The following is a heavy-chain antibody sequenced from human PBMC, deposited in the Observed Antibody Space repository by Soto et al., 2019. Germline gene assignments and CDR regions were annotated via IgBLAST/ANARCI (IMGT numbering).Heavy chain of an antibody. CDR1: GGSISSGGYY. Sequence: SETLSLTCTVSGGSISSGGYYWSWIRKHPGKGLEWIGYIYYSGSTYYNPSLKSRVTISVDTSKNQFSLKLSSVTAADTAVYYCARARYGRSSSSPANFDYWGQGTLVTVSS. J-gene: IGHJ4*02. CDR3: ARARYGRSSSSPANFDY. D-gene: IGHD6-6*01. V-gene: IGHV4-31*03. CDR2: IYYSGST.